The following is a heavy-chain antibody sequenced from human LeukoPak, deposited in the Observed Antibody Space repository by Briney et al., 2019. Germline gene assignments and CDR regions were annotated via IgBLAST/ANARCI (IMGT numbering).Heavy chain of an antibody. CDR3: AREGGSYYAPITHAFDI. V-gene: IGHV3-30-3*01. J-gene: IGHJ3*02. D-gene: IGHD1-26*01. CDR2: ISYDGSNK. CDR1: GFTFSSYA. Sequence: GRSLRLSCAASGFTFSSYAMHWVRQAPGKGLEWVAVISYDGSNKYYADSVKGRFTISRDNSKNTLYLQMNSLRAEDTAVYYCAREGGSYYAPITHAFDIWGQGTMVTVSS.